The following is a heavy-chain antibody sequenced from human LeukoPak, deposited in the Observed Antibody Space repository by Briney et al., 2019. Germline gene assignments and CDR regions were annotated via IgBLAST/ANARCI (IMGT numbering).Heavy chain of an antibody. CDR3: ARVGLLAFDY. Sequence: GASVKVSCKPSGYTFHTYGVSWVRQAPGQGLEWMGSISAHSGNTNYAQKFRGRVTMTTDTSTSTTYLDLRGLRSDDTAVYYCARVGLLAFDYWGQGTLVTVSS. CDR2: ISAHSGNT. J-gene: IGHJ4*02. CDR1: GYTFHTYG. V-gene: IGHV1-18*01.